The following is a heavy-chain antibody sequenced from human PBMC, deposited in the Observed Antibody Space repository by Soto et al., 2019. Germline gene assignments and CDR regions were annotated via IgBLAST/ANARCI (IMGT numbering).Heavy chain of an antibody. CDR2: VSYDGSNK. Sequence: QVQMVESGGGVVQPGRSLRLSCAASGFTFSSYAMHWVRQAPGKGLEWVAVVSYDGSNKYYAGSVKGRLPISSDNSKNTLYLLMNSLRAEDTVVYYCAREIGRLLGYWGQGTLVTVSS. D-gene: IGHD3-22*01. CDR1: GFTFSSYA. J-gene: IGHJ4*02. V-gene: IGHV3-30-3*01. CDR3: AREIGRLLGY.